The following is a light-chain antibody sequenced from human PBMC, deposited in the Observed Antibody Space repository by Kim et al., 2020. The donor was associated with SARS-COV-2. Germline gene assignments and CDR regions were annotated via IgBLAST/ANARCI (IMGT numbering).Light chain of an antibody. V-gene: IGKV1-33*01. CDR3: QQYDNLPAFT. CDR1: QDISNY. J-gene: IGKJ3*01. CDR2: DAS. Sequence: GDRVTITCQASQDISNYLNWYQQKPGKAPKLLICDASNLETGVPSRFSGNGSGTDFTFTISSLQPAHIATYYCQQYDNLPAFTFGPGT.